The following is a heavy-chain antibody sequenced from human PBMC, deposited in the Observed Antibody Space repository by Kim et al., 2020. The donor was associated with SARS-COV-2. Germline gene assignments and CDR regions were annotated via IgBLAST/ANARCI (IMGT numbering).Heavy chain of an antibody. CDR1: GFTFSSYG. D-gene: IGHD3-9*01. CDR3: AKDLGVSSYYDILTGYYGQQAYDY. J-gene: IGHJ4*02. CDR2: ISYDGSNK. Sequence: GGSLRLSCAASGFTFSSYGMHWVRQAPGKGLEWVAVISYDGSNKYYADSVKGRFTISRDNSKNTLYLQMNSLRAEDTAVYYCAKDLGVSSYYDILTGYYGQQAYDYWGQGTLVTVSS. V-gene: IGHV3-30*18.